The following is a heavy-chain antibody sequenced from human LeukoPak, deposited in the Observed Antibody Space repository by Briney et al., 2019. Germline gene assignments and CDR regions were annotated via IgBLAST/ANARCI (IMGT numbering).Heavy chain of an antibody. V-gene: IGHV4-38-2*01. CDR2: IYHSGST. Sequence: PSETLSLTCAVSGYPIRSGDYWGWIRQSPGKGLEWIGSIYHSGSTHYNPPLKSRVTISVDTSKNQFSLMLSSVTAADTAVYYCARNRSVTTTPGFDHWGQGTLVTVSS. J-gene: IGHJ4*02. CDR3: ARNRSVTTTPGFDH. CDR1: GYPIRSGDY. D-gene: IGHD4-17*01.